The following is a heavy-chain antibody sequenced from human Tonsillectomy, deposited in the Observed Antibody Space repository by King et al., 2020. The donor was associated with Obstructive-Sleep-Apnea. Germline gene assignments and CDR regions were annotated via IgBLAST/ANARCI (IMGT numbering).Heavy chain of an antibody. CDR3: ARGGDWFGP. Sequence: VQLQESGPGLVKPSETLSLTCTVSRGSISGYYWSWIRQPAGEGLEWIGRIYTSGTTNYSPSLKSRVTMSVETSKNQFSLKLSSLTAADTAVYYCARGGDWFGPWGQGTLVTVSS. J-gene: IGHJ5*02. V-gene: IGHV4-4*07. CDR1: RGSISGYY. CDR2: IYTSGTT.